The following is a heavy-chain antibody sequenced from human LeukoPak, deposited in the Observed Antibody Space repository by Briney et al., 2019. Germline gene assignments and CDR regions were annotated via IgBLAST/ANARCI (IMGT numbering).Heavy chain of an antibody. CDR2: IYTSGST. CDR1: GGSISSGSYY. V-gene: IGHV4-61*02. D-gene: IGHD1-26*01. CDR3: ARGWELLHFDY. J-gene: IGHJ4*02. Sequence: SQTLSLTCTVSGGSISSGSYYWSWIRQPAGKGLEWIGRIYTSGSTNYNPSLKSRVTISVDTSKNQFSLKLSSVTAADTAVYYCARGWELLHFDYWGQETLVTVSS.